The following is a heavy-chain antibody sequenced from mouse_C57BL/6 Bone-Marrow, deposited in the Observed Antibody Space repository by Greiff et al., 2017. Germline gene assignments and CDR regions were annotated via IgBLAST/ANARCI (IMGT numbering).Heavy chain of an antibody. Sequence: QVQLQQPGAELVMPGASVKLSCKASGYTFTSYWMHWVKQRPGQGLEWIGEIDPSDSYTNYNQKFKDKSTLTVDKSSSTAYMQLSSLTSEDSAVYYCARDYYGSSYAYWGQGTLVTVSA. CDR1: GYTFTSYW. CDR3: ARDYYGSSYAY. CDR2: IDPSDSYT. J-gene: IGHJ3*01. V-gene: IGHV1-69*01. D-gene: IGHD1-1*01.